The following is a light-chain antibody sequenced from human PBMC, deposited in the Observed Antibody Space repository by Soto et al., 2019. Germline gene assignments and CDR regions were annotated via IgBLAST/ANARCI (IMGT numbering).Light chain of an antibody. Sequence: EIVLTQSPGTLSLSPGERATLSCRASQSVSSSYLAWYQQKPGQAPRLLIYGASSRATGIPARFSGSGSGTEFTLTISSLQSVDFAVYSCQQYNNWPWTFGHGTKVDIK. J-gene: IGKJ1*01. CDR3: QQYNNWPWT. CDR1: QSVSSSY. CDR2: GAS. V-gene: IGKV3D-15*01.